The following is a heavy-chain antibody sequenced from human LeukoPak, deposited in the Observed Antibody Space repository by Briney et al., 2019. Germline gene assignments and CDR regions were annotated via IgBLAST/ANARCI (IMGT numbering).Heavy chain of an antibody. D-gene: IGHD5-18*01. Sequence: SETLSLTCAVSGGSISSRNWWNWVRQPPGKGLEWIGSIYHSGSTYYNPSLKSRVTISVDTSKNQFSLKLSSVTAADTAVYYCASSVDTAMVNFDYWGQGTLVTVSS. CDR1: GGSISSRNW. V-gene: IGHV4-4*02. CDR2: IYHSGST. J-gene: IGHJ4*02. CDR3: ASSVDTAMVNFDY.